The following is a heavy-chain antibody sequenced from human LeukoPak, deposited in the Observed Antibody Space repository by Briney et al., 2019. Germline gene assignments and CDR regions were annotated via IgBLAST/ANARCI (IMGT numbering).Heavy chain of an antibody. CDR1: GGSISSYY. CDR2: IYYSGST. D-gene: IGHD1-26*01. Sequence: SETLSLTCTVSGGSISSYYWSWIRQPPGKGLEWIGYIYYSGSTNYNPSLKSRVTISVDTSKNQFSLKLSSVTAADTAVYYCARWGVGATLDYWGQGTLVTVSS. V-gene: IGHV4-59*08. J-gene: IGHJ4*02. CDR3: ARWGVGATLDY.